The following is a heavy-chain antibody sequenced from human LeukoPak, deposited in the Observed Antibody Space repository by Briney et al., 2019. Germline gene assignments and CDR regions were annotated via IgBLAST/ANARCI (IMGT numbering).Heavy chain of an antibody. J-gene: IGHJ4*02. Sequence: GSLRLSCAASGFTFSSYAMSWVRQAPGKGLEWVSAISGSGGSTYYADSVKGRFTISRDNSKNTLYLQMNSLRAEDTAVYYCAKAGLYYDSSGYYDEYYFDYWGQGTLVTVSS. V-gene: IGHV3-23*01. CDR3: AKAGLYYDSSGYYDEYYFDY. CDR2: ISGSGGST. CDR1: GFTFSSYA. D-gene: IGHD3-22*01.